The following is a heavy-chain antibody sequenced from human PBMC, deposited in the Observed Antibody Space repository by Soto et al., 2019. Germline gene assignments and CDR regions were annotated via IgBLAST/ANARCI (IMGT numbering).Heavy chain of an antibody. D-gene: IGHD6-13*01. J-gene: IGHJ4*02. CDR2: ISGSGDKT. CDR1: GFTFSSYA. Sequence: GGSLRLSCAASGFTFSSYAMSWVRQAPGKGLEWVSAISGSGDKTYYADSVKGRITISRDNSKNTLYLQMNSLRAEDTAVYYCAKDGKIAAAGTWVKYFDYWGQGTLVTVSS. V-gene: IGHV3-23*01. CDR3: AKDGKIAAAGTWVKYFDY.